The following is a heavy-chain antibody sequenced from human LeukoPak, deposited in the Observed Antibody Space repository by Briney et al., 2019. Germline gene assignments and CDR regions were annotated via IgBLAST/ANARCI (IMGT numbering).Heavy chain of an antibody. J-gene: IGHJ1*01. CDR1: GDTFTSSG. Sequence: ASVKVSCKASGDTFTSSGISCVRQALGQGLEWMGWIRTYNGNTTYAQKLQGRVTMNTDTSTSTAYMELRSLRSDDTAVYYCARDPHPKRQMREYFQHCGQRTLVTVSS. V-gene: IGHV1-18*01. CDR3: ARDPHPKRQMREYFQH. CDR2: IRTYNGNT. D-gene: IGHD1-1*01.